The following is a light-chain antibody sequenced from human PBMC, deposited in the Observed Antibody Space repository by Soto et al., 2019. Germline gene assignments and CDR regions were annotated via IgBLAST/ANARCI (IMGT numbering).Light chain of an antibody. CDR3: QHYNSYSEA. CDR2: KAS. CDR1: QTISSW. Sequence: DIQMTQSPSTLSGSVGDRVTITCRASQTISSWLARYQQKPGKAPKLLIYKASTLKSGVPSRFSGTGAGIEFTLTISSLQPDDFATYYCQHYNSYSEAFGQGTKV. J-gene: IGKJ1*01. V-gene: IGKV1-5*03.